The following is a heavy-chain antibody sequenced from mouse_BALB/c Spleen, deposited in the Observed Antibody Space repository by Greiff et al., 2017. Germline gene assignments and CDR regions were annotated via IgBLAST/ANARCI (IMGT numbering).Heavy chain of an antibody. Sequence: EVMLVESGPDLVKPSQSLSLTCTVTGYSITSGYSWHWIRQFPGNTLEWMGYIHYSGSTNYNPSLKSRISITRDTSKNQFFLQFNSLTTEDTATYYCARDDSSGYVTWFAYWGQGTLVTVSA. CDR3: ARDDSSGYVTWFAY. CDR1: GYSITSGYS. J-gene: IGHJ3*01. CDR2: IHYSGST. V-gene: IGHV3-1*02. D-gene: IGHD3-2*01.